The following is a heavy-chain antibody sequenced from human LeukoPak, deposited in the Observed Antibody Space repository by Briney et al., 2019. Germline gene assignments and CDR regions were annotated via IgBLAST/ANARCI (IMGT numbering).Heavy chain of an antibody. CDR3: ARDLEQLWSNDAFDI. CDR2: IRYDGSNK. V-gene: IGHV3-30*02. J-gene: IGHJ3*02. CDR1: GFTFSSYG. Sequence: GGSLRLSCAASGFTFSSYGMHWVRQAPGKGLEWVAFIRYDGSNKYYADSVKGRFTISRDNSKNTLYLQMNSLRAEDTAVYYCARDLEQLWSNDAFDIWGQGTMVTVSS. D-gene: IGHD5-18*01.